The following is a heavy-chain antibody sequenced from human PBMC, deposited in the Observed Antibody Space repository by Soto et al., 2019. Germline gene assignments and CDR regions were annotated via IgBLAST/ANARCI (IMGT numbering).Heavy chain of an antibody. CDR2: IHWDDEK. CDR3: ADRPFVLGSGWNLDF. D-gene: IGHD6-19*01. V-gene: IGHV2-5*02. Sequence: QITLKESGPTLVIPTQTLTLTCTFSGFSLNTRGVGVGWIRQPPGKALEWVALIHWDDEKRYSPSLRNTLTITKDTSKNQVVLIMTNMDPVDTATYYCADRPFVLGSGWNLDFWGQGILVTVSS. CDR1: GFSLNTRGVG. J-gene: IGHJ4*02.